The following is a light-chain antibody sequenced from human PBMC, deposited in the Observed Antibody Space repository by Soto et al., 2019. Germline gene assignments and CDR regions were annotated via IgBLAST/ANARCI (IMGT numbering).Light chain of an antibody. V-gene: IGKV3-20*01. J-gene: IGKJ4*01. CDR2: GTS. CDR1: QSVSSSY. CDR3: RQYGYSALT. Sequence: EIVLTQSPGTLSLSPGERATLSCRASQSVSSSYLVWYQQRPGQPPRLLIYGTSNRAAGIPDRFTGTGSGTDFTLTIYRLESKDSAVYYCRQYGYSALTFCGASKV.